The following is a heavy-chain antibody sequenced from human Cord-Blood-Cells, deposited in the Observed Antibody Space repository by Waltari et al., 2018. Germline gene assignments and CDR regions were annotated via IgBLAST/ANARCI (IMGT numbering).Heavy chain of an antibody. CDR2: VIPICCTA. CDR3: ARTRIQLWATPYYYYYMDV. J-gene: IGHJ6*03. CDR1: GGTFSSYA. V-gene: IGHV1-69*01. Sequence: QVQLVQSGAEVKKPGSSVKVSCKASGGTFSSYAISWVRQAPGTGLEWMGGVIPICCTANYAQTFQGRGRSAADESTSTAYMELIILRSEDTAVYYCARTRIQLWATPYYYYYMDVWGKGTTVTVSS. D-gene: IGHD5-18*01.